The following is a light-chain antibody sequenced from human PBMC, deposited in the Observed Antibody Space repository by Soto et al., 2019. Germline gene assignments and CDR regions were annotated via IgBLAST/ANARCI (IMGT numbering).Light chain of an antibody. CDR1: QSVSRS. CDR2: DAS. CDR3: QQYNNWPIT. J-gene: IGKJ5*01. V-gene: IGKV3-11*01. Sequence: IVLTQSPATLSLSPGDRAVLSCRASQSVSRSLTWYQHKPGQAPRLLIYDASTRATGIPARFSGSGSETDFTLTISSLQPEDFAVYYCQQYNNWPITFGQGTRLEIK.